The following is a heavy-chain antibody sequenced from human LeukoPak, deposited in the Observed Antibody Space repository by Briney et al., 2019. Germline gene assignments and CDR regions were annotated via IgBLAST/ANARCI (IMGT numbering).Heavy chain of an antibody. D-gene: IGHD3-22*01. CDR1: GFTFSGSA. V-gene: IGHV3-73*01. J-gene: IGHJ4*02. CDR2: IRSKANSYAT. CDR3: TVRGYYDSSGYGYYFDY. Sequence: PGGSLKLSCAASGFTFSGSAKHWVRQASGKGLEWVGRIRSKANSYATAYAASVKGRFTISRDDSKNTAYLQMNSLKTEDTAVYYCTVRGYYDSSGYGYYFDYWGQGTLVTVSS.